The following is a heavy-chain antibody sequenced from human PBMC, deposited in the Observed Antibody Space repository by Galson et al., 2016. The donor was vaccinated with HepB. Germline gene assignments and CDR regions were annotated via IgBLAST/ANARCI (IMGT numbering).Heavy chain of an antibody. CDR2: MSSDGSTT. CDR3: VRAEDYYYGSSGYYPHHFDS. Sequence: SLRLSCATSGFKFTHYSINWVRQAPGKGLEWVSYMSSDGSTTYHADSVKGRFTIPRDTARNSVSLQMNSLRDEDTAIYYCVRAEDYYYGSSGYYPHHFDSWGQGTLVTVSS. D-gene: IGHD3-22*01. V-gene: IGHV3-48*02. CDR1: GFKFTHYS. J-gene: IGHJ4*02.